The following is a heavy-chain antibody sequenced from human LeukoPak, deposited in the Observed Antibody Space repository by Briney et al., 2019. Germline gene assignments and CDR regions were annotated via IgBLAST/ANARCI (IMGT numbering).Heavy chain of an antibody. J-gene: IGHJ6*03. CDR2: INHSGST. D-gene: IGHD3-3*01. CDR1: GGSFNGYY. V-gene: IGHV4-34*01. CDR3: ARVSRLSDFWSGYYGVYYYMDV. Sequence: PSETLSLTCAVYGGSFNGYYWSWIRQPPGKGLEWIGEINHSGSTNYNPSLKSLVTISVDTSKNQFSLKLSSVTAADTAVYYCARVSRLSDFWSGYYGVYYYMDVWGKGTTVTVSS.